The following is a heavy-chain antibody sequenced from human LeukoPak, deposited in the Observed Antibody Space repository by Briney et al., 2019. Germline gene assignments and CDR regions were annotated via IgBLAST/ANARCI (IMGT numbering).Heavy chain of an antibody. CDR3: AREGSSYTQKNFDF. CDR1: GYXFINYY. Sequence: GASVKVSCKAXGYXFINYYVHWVRQAPGQGLEWMGMITPSGGTTSYAQKFKGRVTMTRDMSTSTVYMDLSSLRSEDTAVYYCAREGSSYTQKNFDFWGQGTLVTVSS. CDR2: ITPSGGTT. D-gene: IGHD2-15*01. V-gene: IGHV1-46*01. J-gene: IGHJ4*02.